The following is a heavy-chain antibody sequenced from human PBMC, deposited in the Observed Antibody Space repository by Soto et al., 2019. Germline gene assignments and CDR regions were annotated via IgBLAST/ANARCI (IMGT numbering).Heavy chain of an antibody. J-gene: IGHJ4*02. CDR2: IIHSGST. CDR3: ARHIVEYSSSNFDY. V-gene: IGHV4-34*12. Sequence: QVQLQQWGAGLLTPSETLSLTCAVYGGSFSGYYWSWIRQPPGKGLEWIGEIIHSGSTNYNPSLKSRVTISVDTSKNQFSLKLSSVTAADTAVYYCARHIVEYSSSNFDYWGQGTLVTVSS. CDR1: GGSFSGYY. D-gene: IGHD6-6*01.